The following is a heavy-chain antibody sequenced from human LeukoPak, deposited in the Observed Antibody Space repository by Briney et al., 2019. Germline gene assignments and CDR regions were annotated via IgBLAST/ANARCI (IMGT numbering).Heavy chain of an antibody. CDR1: GFTFSSYA. CDR2: ISGSGGST. D-gene: IGHD3-3*02. J-gene: IGHJ5*02. V-gene: IGHV3-23*01. Sequence: PGGSLRLSCAASGFTFSSYAMSWVRQAPGKGLEWVSAISGSGGSTYYADSVKGRFTISRDNSKNTLYLQMNSLRAEDTAVYYCAKDRRSSIVGVFMRVHWFDPWGQGTLVTVSS. CDR3: AKDRRSSIVGVFMRVHWFDP.